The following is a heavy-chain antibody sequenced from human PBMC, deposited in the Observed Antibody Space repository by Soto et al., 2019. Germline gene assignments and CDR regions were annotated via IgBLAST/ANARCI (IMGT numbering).Heavy chain of an antibody. CDR3: ARGTEVASEYFDY. CDR2: INHSGST. CDR1: GGSFSGYY. J-gene: IGHJ4*02. D-gene: IGHD5-12*01. Sequence: QVQLQQWGAGLLKPSETLSLTCAVYGGSFSGYYWSWIRQPPGKGLEWIGEINHSGSTNYNPSLKSRVTISVDTSKNQFSLKLSSVTAADTAVYYCARGTEVASEYFDYWGQGTLVTVSS. V-gene: IGHV4-34*01.